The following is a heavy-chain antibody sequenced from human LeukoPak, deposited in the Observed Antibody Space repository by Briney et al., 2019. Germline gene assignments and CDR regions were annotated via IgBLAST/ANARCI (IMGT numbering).Heavy chain of an antibody. D-gene: IGHD3-10*01. Sequence: GGSLRLSCTASGFTLSRYWMSWVRQAPGKGLEWVANIKEDGSEKYYVDSVKGRFTISRDNAQNSVYLHMNSLTAEDTALYYCARDWVAGVPFDAFDIWGQGTMVSVSS. J-gene: IGHJ3*02. V-gene: IGHV3-7*03. CDR1: GFTLSRYW. CDR3: ARDWVAGVPFDAFDI. CDR2: IKEDGSEK.